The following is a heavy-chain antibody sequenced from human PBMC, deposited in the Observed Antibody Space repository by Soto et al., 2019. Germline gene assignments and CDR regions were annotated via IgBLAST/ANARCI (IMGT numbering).Heavy chain of an antibody. Sequence: SVKGSCKASGDTFSRYAISWVRQAPGQGLEWMGGIIPNFGTANYAQKFQGRVTITADESTSTAYMELSSLRSEDTAVYYCATRSYCSSTSCSKYYYYYGMDVWGQGTTVTVSS. V-gene: IGHV1-69*13. CDR3: ATRSYCSSTSCSKYYYYYGMDV. J-gene: IGHJ6*02. CDR1: GDTFSRYA. CDR2: IIPNFGTA. D-gene: IGHD2-2*01.